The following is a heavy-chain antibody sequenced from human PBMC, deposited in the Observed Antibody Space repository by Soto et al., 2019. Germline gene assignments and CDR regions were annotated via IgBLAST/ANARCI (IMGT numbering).Heavy chain of an antibody. CDR3: ARGTGDILTGYYKAVYYFDY. J-gene: IGHJ4*02. Sequence: SETLSLTCAVYGGSFSGYYWSWIRQPPGKGLEWIGEINHSGSTNYNPSLKSRVTISVDTSKNQFSLKLSSVTAADTAVYYCARGTGDILTGYYKAVYYFDYWGQGTLVTVSS. CDR1: GGSFSGYY. D-gene: IGHD3-9*01. V-gene: IGHV4-34*01. CDR2: INHSGST.